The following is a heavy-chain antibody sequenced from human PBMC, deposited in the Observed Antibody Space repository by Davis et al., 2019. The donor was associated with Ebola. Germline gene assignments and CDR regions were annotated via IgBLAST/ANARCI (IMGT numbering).Heavy chain of an antibody. J-gene: IGHJ3*02. D-gene: IGHD6-19*01. CDR3: AREAYSSGWNAFVI. CDR1: GGSFSGYY. V-gene: IGHV4-34*01. CDR2: INHSGST. Sequence: SETLSLTCAVYGGSFSGYYWSWIRQPPGKGLEWIGEINHSGSTNYNPSLKSRVTISVDTSKNQFSLKLSSVTAADTAVYYCAREAYSSGWNAFVIWGQGTMVTVSS.